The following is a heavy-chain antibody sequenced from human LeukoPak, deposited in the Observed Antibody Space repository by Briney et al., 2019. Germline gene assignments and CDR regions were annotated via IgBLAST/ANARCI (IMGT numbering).Heavy chain of an antibody. D-gene: IGHD6-13*01. CDR2: MNPNSGNT. CDR3: AREVGYSSSWLYYYYGMDV. V-gene: IGHV1-8*02. Sequence: EASVKVSCKASGYTFTSYDINWVRQATGQGLEWMGWMNPNSGNTGYAQKFQGRVTMTRNTSISTAYMELSSLRSEDTAVYYCAREVGYSSSWLYYYYGMDVWGQGTTVTVSS. J-gene: IGHJ6*02. CDR1: GYTFTSYD.